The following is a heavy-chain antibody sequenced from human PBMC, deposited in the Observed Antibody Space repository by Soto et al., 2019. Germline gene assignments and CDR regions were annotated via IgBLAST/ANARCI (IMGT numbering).Heavy chain of an antibody. CDR1: GFTFSSYW. V-gene: IGHV3-7*01. Sequence: GGSMRLSCAASGFTFSSYWMSWVSKAPGKGLEWVANIKQDGSEKYYVDSVKGRFTISRDNAKNSLYLQMNSLRAEDTAVYYCARAWTLMITFGGVIVDDAFDIWGQGTMVTVSS. CDR3: ARAWTLMITFGGVIVDDAFDI. D-gene: IGHD3-16*02. J-gene: IGHJ3*02. CDR2: IKQDGSEK.